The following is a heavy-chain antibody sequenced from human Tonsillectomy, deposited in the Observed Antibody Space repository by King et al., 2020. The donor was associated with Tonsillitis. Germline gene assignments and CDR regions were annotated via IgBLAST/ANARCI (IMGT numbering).Heavy chain of an antibody. CDR2: ICLSDSDT. CDR3: ARHATGTTGGIDY. D-gene: IGHD1-1*01. J-gene: IGHJ4*02. V-gene: IGHV5-51*01. Sequence: VQLVESGAEVRKPGESRKISCKTSGYRFTTSWIGWVRQMPGKGLEWMVIICLSDSDTRYSPSFQGQVTISAAKSSSTAHLQWRSLKASDTAIYYCARHATGTTGGIDYWGQGTLVTVSS. CDR1: GYRFTTSW.